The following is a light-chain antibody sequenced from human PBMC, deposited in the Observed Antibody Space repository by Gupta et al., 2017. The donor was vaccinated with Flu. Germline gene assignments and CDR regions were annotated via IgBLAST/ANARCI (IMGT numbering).Light chain of an antibody. Sequence: DIQLTQSPSFLSASVGDGVTITCRASQDIASFLAWYQQKPGKAPKILISAASTLQSGVPSRFSGSGSGTEFTLTVSSLQPEDVATYYCQQLNSSPITFGRGTKVEIK. J-gene: IGKJ4*01. CDR3: QQLNSSPIT. CDR1: QDIASF. V-gene: IGKV1-9*01. CDR2: AAS.